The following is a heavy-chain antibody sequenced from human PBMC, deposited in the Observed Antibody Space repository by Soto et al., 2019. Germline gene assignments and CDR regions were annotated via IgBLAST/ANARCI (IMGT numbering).Heavy chain of an antibody. V-gene: IGHV1-18*01. J-gene: IGHJ5*02. CDR3: ARDIHWFAP. CDR2: ISAYNGNT. Sequence: SVKVTSKARRFGITSSGSWWVRQCHGQGLEWMGWISAYNGNTNYAQKLQGRVTMTTDTSTSTAYMELRSLRSDDTAVYYCARDIHWFAPRVKGTLVTVSP. CDR1: RFGITSSG.